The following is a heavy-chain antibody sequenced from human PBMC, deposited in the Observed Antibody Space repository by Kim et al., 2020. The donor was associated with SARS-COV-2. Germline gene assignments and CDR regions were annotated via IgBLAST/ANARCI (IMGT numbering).Heavy chain of an antibody. CDR2: VFYDGRKT. CDR3: AIDGGYGDYFDY. D-gene: IGHD6-19*01. CDR1: GFTFSSYG. Sequence: GGSLRLSCAASGFTFSSYGMHWVRQAPGRGLEWVAIVFYDGRKTSYADSVKGRFTISRDNSKNTLDLQMNSLRAEDTAVYYCAIDGGYGDYFDYWGQGTLGNVSS. J-gene: IGHJ4*02. V-gene: IGHV3-33*01.